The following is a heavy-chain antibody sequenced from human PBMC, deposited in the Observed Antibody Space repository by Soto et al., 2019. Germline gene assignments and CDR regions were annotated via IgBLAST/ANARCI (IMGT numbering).Heavy chain of an antibody. J-gene: IGHJ4*02. CDR1: GGSISSSTSY. V-gene: IGHV4-39*01. D-gene: IGHD1-26*01. CDR2: IYDGGNS. Sequence: QLQLQESGPGLVKPSETLSLTCTVSGGSISSSTSYWGWVRQPPGKGLEWIASIYDGGNSHYPPSLRIRVTISVDTSKNHLSLKLSSVTAADTAVYYWARHASGSRHPGFDYWGQGTLVTVSS. CDR3: ARHASGSRHPGFDY.